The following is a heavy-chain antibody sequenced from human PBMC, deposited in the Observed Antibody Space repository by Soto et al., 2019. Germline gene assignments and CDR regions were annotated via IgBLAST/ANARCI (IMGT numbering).Heavy chain of an antibody. CDR2: IYYSGST. J-gene: IGHJ6*02. CDR1: GGSVNNATYF. Sequence: QVRLEESGPGLVKPSETLSLICSVSGGSVNNATYFWNWIRHHPENGLEWIGYIYYSGSTRYNPSFTARATLSIDTYKNQFSLRLNSVTVAYTAVYFCARYADYGGSRGGMDVWGRGTTVTVSS. D-gene: IGHD4-17*01. V-gene: IGHV4-31*03. CDR3: ARYADYGGSRGGMDV.